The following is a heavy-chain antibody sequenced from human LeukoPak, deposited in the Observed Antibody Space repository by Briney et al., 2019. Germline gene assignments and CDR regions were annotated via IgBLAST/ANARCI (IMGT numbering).Heavy chain of an antibody. CDR3: ARVLGKYSSSSEGGYYYYYMDV. D-gene: IGHD6-6*01. CDR2: IYYGGST. J-gene: IGHJ6*03. Sequence: PSETLSLTCTVSGGSISSYYWSWIRQPPGKGLEWIGYIYYGGSTNYNPSLKSRVTISVDTSKNQFSLKLSSVTAADTAVYYCARVLGKYSSSSEGGYYYYYMDVWGKGTTVTVSS. CDR1: GGSISSYY. V-gene: IGHV4-59*01.